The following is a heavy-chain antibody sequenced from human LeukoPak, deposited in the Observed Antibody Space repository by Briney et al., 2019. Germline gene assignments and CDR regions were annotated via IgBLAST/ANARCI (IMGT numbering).Heavy chain of an antibody. J-gene: IGHJ4*02. D-gene: IGHD5-18*01. CDR3: ARLKRGYSYGFDY. CDR2: INHSGST. Sequence: SETLSLTCAVSGGSISSSNWWSWVRPPPGKGLEWIGEINHSGSTNYNPSLKSRVTISVDTSKNQFSLKLSSVTAADTAVYYCARLKRGYSYGFDYWGQGTLVTVSS. CDR1: GGSISSSNW. V-gene: IGHV4-4*02.